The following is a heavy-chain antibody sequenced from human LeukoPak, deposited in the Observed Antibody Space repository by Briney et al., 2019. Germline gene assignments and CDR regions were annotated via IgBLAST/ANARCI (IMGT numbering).Heavy chain of an antibody. V-gene: IGHV4-4*09. D-gene: IGHD3-10*01. CDR2: IYTSGST. CDR1: GGSISSYY. J-gene: IGHJ3*02. CDR3: ASTPKKLWFGELRAFDI. Sequence: SETLSLTCTVSGGSISSYYWSWIRQPPGKGLEWIGYIYTSGSTNYNPSLKSRVTISVDTSKNQFSLKLSSVTAADTAVYYCASTPKKLWFGELRAFDIWGQGTMVTVSS.